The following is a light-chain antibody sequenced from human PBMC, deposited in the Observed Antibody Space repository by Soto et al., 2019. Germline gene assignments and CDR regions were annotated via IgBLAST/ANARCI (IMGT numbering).Light chain of an antibody. CDR3: QSYDSSLDVV. V-gene: IGLV1-40*01. Sequence: VLTQPPSVSGAPGQRVTISCTGSSSNIGAGYDVHWYQQLPGTAPKLLIYGNSNRPSGVPDRFSGSKSGTSASLAITGLQAEDEADYYCQSYDSSLDVVFGGGTQLTVL. CDR2: GNS. J-gene: IGLJ2*01. CDR1: SSNIGAGYD.